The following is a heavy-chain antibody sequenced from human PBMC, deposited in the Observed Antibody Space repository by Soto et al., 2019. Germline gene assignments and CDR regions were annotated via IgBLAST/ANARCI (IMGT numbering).Heavy chain of an antibody. J-gene: IGHJ4*02. CDR2: VWYDGSNK. CDR3: ARDTQSTNFDY. D-gene: IGHD5-12*01. Sequence: QVQLVESGGGVVQPGRSLRLSCEASGFTFSSYGMHWVRQDPGKGLEWVAVVWYDGSNKYYADSVKGRFTISRDNSKNTLYLQMNSLRAEDTAVYYCARDTQSTNFDYWGQGTLVTVSS. CDR1: GFTFSSYG. V-gene: IGHV3-33*01.